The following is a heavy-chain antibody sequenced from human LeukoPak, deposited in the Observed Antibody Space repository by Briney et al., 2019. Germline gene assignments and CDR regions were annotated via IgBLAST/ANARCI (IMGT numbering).Heavy chain of an antibody. CDR3: ARVRDSDNWWGAFDI. V-gene: IGHV1-18*01. J-gene: IGHJ3*02. D-gene: IGHD1-1*01. CDR1: GYRFSSSG. CDR2: ISTVNGNS. Sequence: ASVKVSCKASGYRFSSSGITWVRQAPGQGPEWMGWISTVNGNSRYAQNFQVRVTLTTDTSTNTAHLGLTSLRSDDTAIYYCARVRDSDNWWGAFDIWGQGTMVTVSS.